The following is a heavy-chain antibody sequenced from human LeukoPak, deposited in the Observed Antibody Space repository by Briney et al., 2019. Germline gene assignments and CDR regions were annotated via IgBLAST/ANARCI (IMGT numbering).Heavy chain of an antibody. CDR2: INHSGST. CDR3: ARDLDYYDSSGYSNACDI. CDR1: GGSFSGYY. D-gene: IGHD3-22*01. V-gene: IGHV4-34*01. Sequence: SETLSLTCAVYGGSFSGYYWSWIRQPPGKGLEWIGEINHSGSTNYNPSLKSRVTISVDTSKNQFSLKLSSVTAADTAVYYCARDLDYYDSSGYSNACDIWGQGTMVTVSS. J-gene: IGHJ3*02.